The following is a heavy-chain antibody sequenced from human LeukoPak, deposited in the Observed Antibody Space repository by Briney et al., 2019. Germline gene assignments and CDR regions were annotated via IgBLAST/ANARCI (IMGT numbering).Heavy chain of an antibody. Sequence: GGSLRLSCSVSGFTFSSYDMHWVRQATGKGLEWVSAINSAGDTYYPGSVKGRFSISRENGKNSLYLQMNSLRAGDTAVYFCARASGWGMDVRGQGTTVIVSS. CDR3: ARASGWGMDV. V-gene: IGHV3-13*04. CDR2: INSAGDT. J-gene: IGHJ6*02. D-gene: IGHD3-10*01. CDR1: GFTFSSYD.